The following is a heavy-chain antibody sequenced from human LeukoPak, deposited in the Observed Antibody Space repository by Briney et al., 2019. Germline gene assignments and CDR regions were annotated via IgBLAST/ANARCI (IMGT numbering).Heavy chain of an antibody. V-gene: IGHV4-30-4*08. CDR1: GGSHSIGDYY. CDR2: IYYSGST. CDR3: AGASSLNDAFDM. J-gene: IGHJ3*02. Sequence: SETLSLTCTVSGGSHSIGDYYWSWIPQPTGKGLEWIGYIYYSGSTYYNPSLKSRVTISGDTSKNQLSLKLSSVTAADTAVYYCAGASSLNDAFDMWGQGTMVTVSS. D-gene: IGHD2-2*01.